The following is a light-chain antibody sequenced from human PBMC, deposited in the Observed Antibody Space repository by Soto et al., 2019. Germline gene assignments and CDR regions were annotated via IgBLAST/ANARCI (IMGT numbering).Light chain of an antibody. J-gene: IGKJ5*01. Sequence: EIVLTQSPGTLSLSPGERATLSCRASQSISSSYLAWYQQKPGQTPRLLIYGASSRATGIPDRFSGSGSETDFTLTVSRLEPEDFAVYYCQQYGSSPPITFGQGTRREIK. CDR3: QQYGSSPPIT. CDR2: GAS. V-gene: IGKV3-20*01. CDR1: QSISSSY.